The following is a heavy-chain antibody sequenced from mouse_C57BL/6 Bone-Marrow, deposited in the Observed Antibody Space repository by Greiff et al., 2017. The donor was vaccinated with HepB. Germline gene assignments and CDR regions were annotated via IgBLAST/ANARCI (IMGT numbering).Heavy chain of an antibody. CDR3: ARAGHFDY. J-gene: IGHJ2*01. CDR2: IYPGDGDT. Sequence: QVQLQQSGPELVKPGASVKISCKASGYAFSGSWMNWVKQRPGKGLEWIGRIYPGDGDTNYNGKFKGKATLTADKSSSTAYMQLSSLTSEDSAVYFCARAGHFDYWGQGTTLTVSS. V-gene: IGHV1-82*01. CDR1: GYAFSGSW.